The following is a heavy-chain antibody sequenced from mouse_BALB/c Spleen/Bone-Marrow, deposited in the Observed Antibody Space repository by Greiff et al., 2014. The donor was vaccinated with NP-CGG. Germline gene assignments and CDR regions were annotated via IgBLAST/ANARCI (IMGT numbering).Heavy chain of an antibody. J-gene: IGHJ4*01. CDR3: ARRDDAMDY. D-gene: IGHD3-3*01. Sequence: LVESGAELVRPGTSVKVSCKASGYAFTNYLIGWVKQRPGQGLEWIGVINPGSGGTNYSEKFKGKATLTAGKSSSTAYMQLSSLTSDDSAVYFCARRDDAMDYWGQGTSVTVSS. V-gene: IGHV1-54*03. CDR2: INPGSGGT. CDR1: GYAFTNYL.